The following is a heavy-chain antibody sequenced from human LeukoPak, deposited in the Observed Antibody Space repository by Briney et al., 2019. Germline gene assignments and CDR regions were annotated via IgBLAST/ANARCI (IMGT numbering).Heavy chain of an antibody. Sequence: GGSLRLSCTASEFTFRSYWMHWVRQPPGKGLGWVSRINSDGSSTSYADAVKGRFTISRDNAKNTLYLRMNSLGAEDTAVYYCARGGLTGTTIPYFDYWGQGTLVTVSS. CDR3: ARGGLTGTTIPYFDY. CDR1: EFTFRSYW. CDR2: INSDGSST. D-gene: IGHD1-7*01. J-gene: IGHJ4*02. V-gene: IGHV3-74*01.